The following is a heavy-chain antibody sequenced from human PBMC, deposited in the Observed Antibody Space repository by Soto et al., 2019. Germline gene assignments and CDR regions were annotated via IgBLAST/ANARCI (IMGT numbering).Heavy chain of an antibody. CDR1: GFTFSSYA. CDR2: ISYDGSNK. CDR3: AIQFADSSGYLDY. V-gene: IGHV3-30-3*01. Sequence: QVQLVESGGGVVQPGRSLRLSCAASGFTFSSYAMHWVRQAPGKGLEWVAVISYDGSNKYYADSVKGRFTISRDNSKNTLYLQMNSLRAEDTAVYYCAIQFADSSGYLDYWGQGTLVTVSS. D-gene: IGHD3-22*01. J-gene: IGHJ4*02.